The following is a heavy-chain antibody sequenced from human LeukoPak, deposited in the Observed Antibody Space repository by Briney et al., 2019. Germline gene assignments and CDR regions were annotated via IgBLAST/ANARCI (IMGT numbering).Heavy chain of an antibody. Sequence: QTGGSLRLSCAASGFTFSNYIMNWVRQAPGKGLEWVSVIYSGGSTYYADSVKGRFTISRDHSKNTLYLQMSSLRAEDTAVYYCATRYGSGSYFVWGQGTMVTASS. CDR2: IYSGGST. CDR3: ATRYGSGSYFV. J-gene: IGHJ3*01. D-gene: IGHD3-10*01. CDR1: GFTFSNYI. V-gene: IGHV3-53*01.